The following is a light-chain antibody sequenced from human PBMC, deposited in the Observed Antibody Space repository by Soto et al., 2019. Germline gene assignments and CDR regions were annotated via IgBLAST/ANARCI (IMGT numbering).Light chain of an antibody. CDR3: QQSYSTLGT. V-gene: IGKV1-39*01. CDR1: HSINNY. CDR2: DAS. Sequence: IQMTQSPSSLSASVGDRVIITCRSDHSINNYLNWYQQRPGKVLKLLIYDASTFQSGVPSRFSGSGSGKVFDLTINSLQPEDFATYYCQQSYSTLGTFGRGTRVEI. J-gene: IGKJ2*01.